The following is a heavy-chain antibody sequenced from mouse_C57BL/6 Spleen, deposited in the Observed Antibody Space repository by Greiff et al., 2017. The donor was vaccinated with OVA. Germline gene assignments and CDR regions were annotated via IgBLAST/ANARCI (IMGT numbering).Heavy chain of an antibody. V-gene: IGHV3-6*01. J-gene: IGHJ1*03. CDR3: ARDHFYGYFDV. CDR1: GYSITSGYY. D-gene: IGHD1-2*01. CDR2: ISYDGSN. Sequence: EVQLQESGPGLVKPSQSLSLTCSVTGYSITSGYYWNWIRQFPGNKLEWMGYISYDGSNNYNPSLKNRISITRDTSKNQFFLKLNSVTTEDTATYYCARDHFYGYFDVWGTGTTVTVSS.